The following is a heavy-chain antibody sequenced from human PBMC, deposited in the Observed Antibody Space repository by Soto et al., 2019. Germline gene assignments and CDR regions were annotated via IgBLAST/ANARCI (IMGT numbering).Heavy chain of an antibody. D-gene: IGHD6-19*01. CDR3: AKDPLIAVDYYYYSMDV. CDR1: GFTFSSYG. CDR2: ISYDGSNK. V-gene: IGHV3-30*18. J-gene: IGHJ6*02. Sequence: QVQLVESGGGVVQPGRSLRLSCAASGFTFSSYGMHWVRQAPGTGLEWVAVISYDGSNKYYADSVKGRFTISRDNSKNTLDLEMNSLRAEDTAVYYCAKDPLIAVDYYYYSMDVWGRGTTDTVSS.